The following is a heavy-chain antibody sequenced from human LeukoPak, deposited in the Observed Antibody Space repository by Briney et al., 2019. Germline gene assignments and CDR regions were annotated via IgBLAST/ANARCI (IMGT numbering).Heavy chain of an antibody. CDR1: GFTFSNYG. CDR2: IRYDGSNK. J-gene: IGHJ6*02. D-gene: IGHD3-10*02. Sequence: SGGSLRLSCAASGFTFSNYGMHWVRQAPGKGLEWVAFIRYDGSNKYYADSVKGRFTISRDNSKNTLYLQMNSLRAEDTAVYYCAKDVRWTDYYYGMDVWGQGTTVTVSS. CDR3: AKDVRWTDYYYGMDV. V-gene: IGHV3-30*02.